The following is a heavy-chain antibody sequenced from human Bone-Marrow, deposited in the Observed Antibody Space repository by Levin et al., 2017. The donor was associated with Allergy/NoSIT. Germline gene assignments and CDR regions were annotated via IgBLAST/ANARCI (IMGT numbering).Heavy chain of an antibody. J-gene: IGHJ5*02. V-gene: IGHV3-15*01. CDR2: IKSKTDGGTT. D-gene: IGHD1-26*01. Sequence: GGSLRLSCAASGFTFSNAWMSWVRQAPGKGLEWVGRIKSKTDGGTTDYAAPVKGRFTISRDDSKNTLYLQMNSLKTEDTAVYYCTTVVLSVGATPYNWFDPWGQGTLVTVSS. CDR1: GFTFSNAW. CDR3: TTVVLSVGATPYNWFDP.